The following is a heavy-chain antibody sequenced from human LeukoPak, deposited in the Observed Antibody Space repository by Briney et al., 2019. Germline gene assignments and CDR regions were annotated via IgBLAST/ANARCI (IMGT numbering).Heavy chain of an antibody. CDR2: ISSSSSYI. CDR3: ARDLEFSALGASDGPRDAFDI. CDR1: GFTFSSYG. J-gene: IGHJ3*02. D-gene: IGHD3-10*01. V-gene: IGHV3-21*01. Sequence: GGSLRLSCAASGFTFSSYGMSWVRQAPGKGLEWVSSISSSSSYIYYADSVKGRFTISRDNAKNSLYLQMNSLRAEDTAVYYCARDLEFSALGASDGPRDAFDIWGQGTMVTVSS.